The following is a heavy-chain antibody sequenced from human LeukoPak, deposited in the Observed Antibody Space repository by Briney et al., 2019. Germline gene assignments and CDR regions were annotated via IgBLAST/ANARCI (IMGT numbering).Heavy chain of an antibody. D-gene: IGHD1-20*01. V-gene: IGHV1-8*02. CDR3: ARAVRRSGYYSGITGTTSRYYFDY. Sequence: ASVKVSCKASGYTFTSYYMHWVRQAPGQGLEWMGWMNPNSGNTGYAQKFQGRVTMTRNTSISTAYMELSSLRSEDTAVYYCARAVRRSGYYSGITGTTSRYYFDYWGQGTLVTVSS. CDR1: GYTFTSYY. CDR2: MNPNSGNT. J-gene: IGHJ4*02.